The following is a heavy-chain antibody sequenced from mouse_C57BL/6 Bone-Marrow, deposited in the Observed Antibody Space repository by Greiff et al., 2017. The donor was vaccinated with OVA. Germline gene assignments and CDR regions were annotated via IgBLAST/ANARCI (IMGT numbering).Heavy chain of an antibody. CDR2: IDPSDSYT. D-gene: IGHD2-3*01. Sequence: QVQLQQPGAELVMPGASVKLSCKASGYTFTSYWMHWVKQRPGQGLEWIGEIDPSDSYTNYNQKFKGKSTLTVDKSSSTAYMQRSSLTSEDSAVYYCARDGYWDYFDYWGQGTTLTVSS. CDR1: GYTFTSYW. V-gene: IGHV1-69*01. CDR3: ARDGYWDYFDY. J-gene: IGHJ2*01.